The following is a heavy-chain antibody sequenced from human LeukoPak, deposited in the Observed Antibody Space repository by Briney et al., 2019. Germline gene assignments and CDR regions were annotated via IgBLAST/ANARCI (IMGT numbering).Heavy chain of an antibody. J-gene: IGHJ4*02. D-gene: IGHD6-19*01. CDR3: ARDGGWDYFDY. CDR2: ISSSSSYI. Sequence: GGSLRLSCAASGFTFSNYSMNWVRQAPGKGLEWVSSISSSSSYIYYADSVKGRFTISRDNAKNSLYLQMNSLRAEDTAVYYCARDGGWDYFDYWGQGTLVTVSS. V-gene: IGHV3-21*01. CDR1: GFTFSNYS.